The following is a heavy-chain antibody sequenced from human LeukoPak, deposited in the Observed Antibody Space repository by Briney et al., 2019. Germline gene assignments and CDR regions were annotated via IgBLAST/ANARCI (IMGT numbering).Heavy chain of an antibody. V-gene: IGHV3-23*01. Sequence: GGSLRLSCAASGFTFSSYGMGWVRQAPGKGLEWVSGISGSGGSTSYADSVKGRFTISRDNAKNTLYLQMNSLRAEDTAVYYCARESYDSSGYYYGGGFDYWGQGTLVTVSS. CDR3: ARESYDSSGYYYGGGFDY. CDR2: ISGSGGST. J-gene: IGHJ4*02. D-gene: IGHD3-22*01. CDR1: GFTFSSYG.